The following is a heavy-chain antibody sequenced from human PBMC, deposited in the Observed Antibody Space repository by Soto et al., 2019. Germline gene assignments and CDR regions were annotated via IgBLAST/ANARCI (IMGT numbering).Heavy chain of an antibody. Sequence: EVQLVESGGGLVQPGRSLRLSCAASGFAFDDYTMHWVRQVPGKGLEWVSGINWNSDTVGYADSVKGRFTISRDNARNSLYLQMDSLRAEDTALYYCAKTMAVGVMTDAFDIWGQGTMVTVSS. J-gene: IGHJ3*02. CDR2: INWNSDTV. CDR3: AKTMAVGVMTDAFDI. V-gene: IGHV3-9*01. CDR1: GFAFDDYT. D-gene: IGHD3-22*01.